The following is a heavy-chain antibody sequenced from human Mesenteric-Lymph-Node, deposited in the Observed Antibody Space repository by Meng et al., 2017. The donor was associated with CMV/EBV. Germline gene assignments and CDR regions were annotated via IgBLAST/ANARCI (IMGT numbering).Heavy chain of an antibody. Sequence: GGSLRLSCAASGFTFSSHWMHWVRQAPGKGLVWVSRINTDGSDTSYADSLKGRFTISRDNARNTLYLQMNSLRADDTAVYYCTRLSSGVGIDYWGQGTLVTVSS. J-gene: IGHJ4*02. V-gene: IGHV3-74*01. CDR3: TRLSSGVGIDY. CDR1: GFTFSSHW. D-gene: IGHD1-26*01. CDR2: INTDGSDT.